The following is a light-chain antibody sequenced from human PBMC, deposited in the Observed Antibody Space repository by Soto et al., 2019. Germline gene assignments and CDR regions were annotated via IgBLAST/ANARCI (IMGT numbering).Light chain of an antibody. Sequence: EIVMTQSPATLSVSPGERATLSCRASQSVSSNLAWYQQKPGQAPRLLIYDASNRATGIPDKFSGSGSGTDFTLTISRLEPEDFAVYYCQHFGSSPPITFGQGTRLEIK. CDR2: DAS. J-gene: IGKJ5*01. CDR1: QSVSSN. V-gene: IGKV3-20*01. CDR3: QHFGSSPPIT.